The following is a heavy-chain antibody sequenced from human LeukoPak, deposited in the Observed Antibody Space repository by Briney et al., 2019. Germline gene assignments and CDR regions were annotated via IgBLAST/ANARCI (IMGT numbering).Heavy chain of an antibody. D-gene: IGHD6-19*01. V-gene: IGHV3-30-3*02. CDR2: ISYDGSNK. J-gene: IGHJ4*02. CDR3: AKPAFVAGSDY. Sequence: PGGSLRLSCAASGFTFSSYAMHWVRQAPGKGLEWVAVISYDGSNKYYADSVKGRFTISRDNSKNTLYLQMNSLRAEDTAVYYCAKPAFVAGSDYWGQGTLVTVSS. CDR1: GFTFSSYA.